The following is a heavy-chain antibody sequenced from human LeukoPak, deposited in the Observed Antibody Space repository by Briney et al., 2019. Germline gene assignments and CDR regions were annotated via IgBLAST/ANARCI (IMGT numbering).Heavy chain of an antibody. V-gene: IGHV3-30*18. J-gene: IGHJ4*02. Sequence: PGGSLRLSCAASGVNFSNHGIHWVRQAPGKGLDWVAVISHDGSQTYYTDSAKGRFTVSRDNSKNTMYLQLNSLRVEDTAMYFCAKDKIDGDYVTPFVYWGQGTLVTVSS. CDR1: GVNFSNHG. CDR2: ISHDGSQT. D-gene: IGHD4-17*01. CDR3: AKDKIDGDYVTPFVY.